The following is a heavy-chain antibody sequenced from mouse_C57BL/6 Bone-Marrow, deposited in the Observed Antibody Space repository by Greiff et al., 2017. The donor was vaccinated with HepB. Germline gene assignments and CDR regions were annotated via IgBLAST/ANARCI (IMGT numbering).Heavy chain of an antibody. CDR3: ARRYGSSYDWYFDV. J-gene: IGHJ1*03. CDR1: GFTFSDYG. Sequence: EVKLMESGGGLVKPGGSLKLSCAASGFTFSDYGMHWVRQAPEKGLEWVAYISSGSSTIYYGDTVKGRFTISRDNAKNTLFLQMTSLRSEDTAMYYCARRYGSSYDWYFDVWGTGTTVTVSS. D-gene: IGHD1-1*01. CDR2: ISSGSSTI. V-gene: IGHV5-17*01.